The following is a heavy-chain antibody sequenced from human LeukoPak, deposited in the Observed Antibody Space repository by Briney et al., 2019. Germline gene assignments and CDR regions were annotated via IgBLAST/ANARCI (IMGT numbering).Heavy chain of an antibody. CDR1: GYSISNGYY. D-gene: IGHD6-13*01. CDR3: ARGYSSSWYVG. Sequence: SETLSLTCTVSGYSISNGYYWGWIRQPPGKGLEWVGSISHRGSTYYNPSLRSRVTISVDTSKNQFSLKLSSVTAADTAVYYCARGYSSSWYVGWGQGTLVTVSS. V-gene: IGHV4-38-2*02. J-gene: IGHJ4*02. CDR2: ISHRGST.